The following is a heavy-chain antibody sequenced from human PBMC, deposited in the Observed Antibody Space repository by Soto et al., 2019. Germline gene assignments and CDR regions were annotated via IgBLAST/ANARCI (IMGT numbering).Heavy chain of an antibody. J-gene: IGHJ6*02. Sequence: PGGSLRLSCAASGFSFGNYDLHWVRQATGKGLEWVSAIGAADDPYXXXXXXXXXTVSRDNAQKSLYLQMNNLRVEDTAIYYCARAYSGRLPRRADYYYAMDVWGRGTTVTVSS. V-gene: IGHV3-13*05. CDR2: IGAADDP. CDR3: ARAYSGRLPRRADYYYAMDV. CDR1: GFSFGNYD. D-gene: IGHD2-15*01.